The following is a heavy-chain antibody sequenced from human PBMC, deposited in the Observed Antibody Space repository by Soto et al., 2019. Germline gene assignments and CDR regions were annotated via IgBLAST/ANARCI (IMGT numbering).Heavy chain of an antibody. J-gene: IGHJ6*02. CDR3: ARMGDVPYYYYGMDV. CDR2: INGYNGNA. D-gene: IGHD3-16*01. CDR1: GYTFTTYG. V-gene: IGHV1-18*01. Sequence: QVQLVQSGAEVKKPGASVTVSCKASGYTFTTYGVSWVRQAPGQGLEWLGWINGYNGNAKYAENLQGRVTMTTDTSTSTGCMELRSLGSDDTAVYYCARMGDVPYYYYGMDVWGQGSTVTVSS.